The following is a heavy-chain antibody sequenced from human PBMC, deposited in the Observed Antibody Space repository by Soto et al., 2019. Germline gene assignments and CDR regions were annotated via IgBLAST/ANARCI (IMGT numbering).Heavy chain of an antibody. CDR3: ARGFDILTGLYFQH. CDR2: IYYSGST. Sequence: PSETLSLTCTVSGGSISSSSYYWGWIRQPPGKGLEWIGSIYYSGSTYYNPSLKSRVTISVDTSKNQFSLKLSSVTAADTAVYYCARGFDILTGLYFQHWGQGTLVTVSS. D-gene: IGHD3-9*01. V-gene: IGHV4-39*01. CDR1: GGSISSSSYY. J-gene: IGHJ1*01.